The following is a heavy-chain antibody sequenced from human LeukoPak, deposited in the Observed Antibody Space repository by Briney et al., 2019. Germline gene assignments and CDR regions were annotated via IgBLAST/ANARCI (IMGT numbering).Heavy chain of an antibody. D-gene: IGHD6-13*01. V-gene: IGHV1-46*01. CDR1: GYTFTSYY. CDR2: INPSGGST. Sequence: ASVKVSCKASGYTFTSYYMHWVRQAPGQGLEWMGIINPSGGSTSYAQKFQGRVTMTRDTSTSTVYMELSSLRSEDTAVYYCAREYSSSWTFQPYYYGMDVWGQGTTVTVS. J-gene: IGHJ6*02. CDR3: AREYSSSWTFQPYYYGMDV.